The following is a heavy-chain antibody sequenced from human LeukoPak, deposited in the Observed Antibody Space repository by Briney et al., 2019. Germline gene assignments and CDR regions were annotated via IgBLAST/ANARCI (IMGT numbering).Heavy chain of an antibody. Sequence: GGSLRLSCAASGFTFSSYEMNWVRQAPGKGLEWVSVIYSGGSTYYADSVKGRFTISRDNSKNTLYLQMNSLRAEDTAVYYCARVHYGVVDVWGKGTTVTISS. CDR2: IYSGGST. J-gene: IGHJ6*04. CDR1: GFTFSSYE. CDR3: ARVHYGVVDV. V-gene: IGHV3-53*01. D-gene: IGHD4-17*01.